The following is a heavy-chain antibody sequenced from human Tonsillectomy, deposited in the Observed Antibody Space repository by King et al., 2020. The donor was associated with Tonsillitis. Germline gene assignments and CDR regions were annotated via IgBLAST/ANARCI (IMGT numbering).Heavy chain of an antibody. CDR2: INPSDFNT. D-gene: IGHD3-16*01. Sequence: VQLVESGPEVKKSGGSLRISCTGSGYIYANYRIVWVRQMPGKGLEWMGRINPSDFNTDYSPSYQGHVTISTDKSVNTAYLQWSSLRASDTAMYYCARVIMITLGGDLCRHRLEFWGQGSLVNV. CDR3: ARVIMITLGGDLCRHRLEF. CDR1: GYIYANYR. J-gene: IGHJ1*01. V-gene: IGHV5-10-1*03.